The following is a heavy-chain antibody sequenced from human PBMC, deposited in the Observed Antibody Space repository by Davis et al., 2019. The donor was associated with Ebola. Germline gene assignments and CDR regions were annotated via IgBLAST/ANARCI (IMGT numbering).Heavy chain of an antibody. CDR3: ARGGYCSGGSCYFVDY. J-gene: IGHJ4*02. V-gene: IGHV1-2*04. D-gene: IGHD2-15*01. Sequence: AASVQVSCKASGYTFTGYYMHWVRQAPGQELEWMGWINPNSGGTNYAQKFQGWVTMTRDTSISTAYMELSRLRSDDTAVYYCARGGYCSGGSCYFVDYWGQGTLVTVSS. CDR1: GYTFTGYY. CDR2: INPNSGGT.